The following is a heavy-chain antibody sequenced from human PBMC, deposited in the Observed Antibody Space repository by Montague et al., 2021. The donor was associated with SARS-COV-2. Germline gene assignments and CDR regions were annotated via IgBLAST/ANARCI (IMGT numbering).Heavy chain of an antibody. CDR2: IYHTGST. V-gene: IGHV4-4*02. D-gene: IGHD3-22*01. J-gene: IGHJ3*02. CDR3: ARAPIVGFGKNAFDI. Sequence: SETLSLTCAVSGASISSSRWWSWIRQPPGKGLEWMGEIYHTGSTNYNPSLKSRVTISVDKSKNQFSLKLSSVTAADTAVCFCARAPIVGFGKNAFDIWGQGKMVPVSS. CDR1: GASISSSRW.